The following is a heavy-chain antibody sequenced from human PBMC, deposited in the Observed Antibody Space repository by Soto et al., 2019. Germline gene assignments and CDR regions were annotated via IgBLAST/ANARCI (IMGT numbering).Heavy chain of an antibody. J-gene: IGHJ5*02. CDR2: INPSGGST. CDR1: GYTFTSYY. D-gene: IGHD3-10*01. Sequence: DSLQVSCKASGYTFTSYYMHWVRQAPGQGLEWMGIINPSGGSTSYAQKFQGRVTMTRDTSTSTVYMELSSLRSEDTAVYYCARGGLWFGDKYWFDPWGQGTLVTVAS. CDR3: ARGGLWFGDKYWFDP. V-gene: IGHV1-46*01.